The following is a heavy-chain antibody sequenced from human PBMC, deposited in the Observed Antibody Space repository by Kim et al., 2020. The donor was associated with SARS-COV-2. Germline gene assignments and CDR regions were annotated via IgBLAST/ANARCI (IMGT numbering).Heavy chain of an antibody. CDR3: ARGMFKTGFDV. Sequence: GGSLRLSCAASGFTLRSYWINWVRQAPGKGLVWVSRIGGDGISTHYAYSVKGRFTVSRDNDDNTVYLQINSLRADDTAVYYCARGMFKTGFDVWGQGTTVTVSS. V-gene: IGHV3-74*01. J-gene: IGHJ6*02. CDR1: GFTLRSYW. D-gene: IGHD3-10*02. CDR2: IGGDGIST.